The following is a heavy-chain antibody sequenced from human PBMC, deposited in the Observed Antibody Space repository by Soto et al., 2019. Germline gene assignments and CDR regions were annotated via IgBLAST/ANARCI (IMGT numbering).Heavy chain of an antibody. J-gene: IGHJ5*02. D-gene: IGHD4-17*01. CDR1: GYTFTSYD. Sequence: QVQLVQSGAEVKKPGASVKVSCKASGYTFTSYDINWVRQATGQGLEYLGWMNPNSGNTAYVQKFQGRVTMTWDTSITTAYMELSSLLSEDTALYFGARGIKYGASSRLFCPWGQVTLVTVSS. CDR3: ARGIKYGASSRLFCP. V-gene: IGHV1-8*01. CDR2: MNPNSGNT.